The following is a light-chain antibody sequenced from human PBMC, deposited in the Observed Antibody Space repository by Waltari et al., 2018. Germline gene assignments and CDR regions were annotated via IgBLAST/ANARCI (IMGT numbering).Light chain of an antibody. CDR3: GAWDDSLSGNV. V-gene: IGLV1-47*01. Sequence: QSVLTQPPSASGPPGQRVTISCSGASSTLGNNYVCWYQQLPGTAPKLLIYRNNQRPSGVPDRFSGSKSGTSASLAISGLRSEDEADYYCGAWDDSLSGNVFGSGTKVTVL. CDR2: RNN. J-gene: IGLJ6*01. CDR1: SSTLGNNY.